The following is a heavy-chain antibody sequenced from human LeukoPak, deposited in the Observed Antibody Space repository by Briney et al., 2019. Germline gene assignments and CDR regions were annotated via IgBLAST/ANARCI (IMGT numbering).Heavy chain of an antibody. J-gene: IGHJ4*02. CDR3: ARDVSSDY. D-gene: IGHD2-15*01. CDR1: GGTFSSYA. V-gene: IGHV1-69*05. CDR2: IIPIFGTA. Sequence: AASVKVSCKASGGTFSSYAISWVRQAPGQGLEWMGGIIPIFGTANYAQKFQDRVTMTTDTSTSTAYMELRSLRSDDTAVYYCARDVSSDYWGQGTLVTVSS.